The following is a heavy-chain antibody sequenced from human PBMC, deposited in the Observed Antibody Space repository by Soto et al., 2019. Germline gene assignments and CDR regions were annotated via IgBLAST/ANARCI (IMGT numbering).Heavy chain of an antibody. Sequence: APVKVACKASGYTFTSYGISWVRQAPGQGLEWMGWISAYNGNTNYAQKLQGRVTMTTDTSTSTAYMELRSLRSDDTAVYYCARVLNRDYYGMDVWGQGTTVTVSS. V-gene: IGHV1-18*01. CDR2: ISAYNGNT. J-gene: IGHJ6*02. D-gene: IGHD3-10*01. CDR3: ARVLNRDYYGMDV. CDR1: GYTFTSYG.